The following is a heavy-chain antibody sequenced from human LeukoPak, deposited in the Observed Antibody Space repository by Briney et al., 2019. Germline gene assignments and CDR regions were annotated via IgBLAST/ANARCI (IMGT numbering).Heavy chain of an antibody. CDR2: ISGSGGDT. J-gene: IGHJ4*02. CDR1: GFTFSSYA. CDR3: AKTASRFYDSSGYCPY. V-gene: IGHV3-23*01. Sequence: GGSLRLSCAASGFTFSSYAMSWVRQAPGKGLEWVSAISGSGGDTYYADSVKGRFTISRDNSKTMLYLQMNSLRAEDTAVYYCAKTASRFYDSSGYCPYWGQGTLVTVSS. D-gene: IGHD3-22*01.